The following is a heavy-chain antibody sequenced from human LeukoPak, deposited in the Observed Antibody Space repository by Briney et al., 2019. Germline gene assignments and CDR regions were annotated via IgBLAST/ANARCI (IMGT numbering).Heavy chain of an antibody. CDR3: ARQVSDYFYYYIDV. Sequence: PSETLSLTCSVSAGSISSSGYYWNWIRQPPGKGLEWVGSIYYSGTTYYNSSLKSRVTISEDTSKNRFSLMLTSVTAADTAVYYCARQVSDYFYYYIDVWGEGTTVIVSS. CDR2: IYYSGTT. V-gene: IGHV4-39*01. CDR1: AGSISSSGYY. J-gene: IGHJ6*03.